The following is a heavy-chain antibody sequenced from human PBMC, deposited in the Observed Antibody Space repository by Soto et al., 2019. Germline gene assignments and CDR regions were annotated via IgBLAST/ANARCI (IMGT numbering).Heavy chain of an antibody. CDR1: GYSFTSYW. J-gene: IGHJ6*02. CDR3: ARQLRGSYSSGWYPPPGMDV. D-gene: IGHD6-19*01. Sequence: GESLKISCKGSGYSFTSYWISWVRQMPGKGLEWMGRIDPSDSYTNYSPSSQGHVTISADKSISTAYLQWSSLKASDTAMYYCARQLRGSYSSGWYPPPGMDVWGQGTTVTVSS. V-gene: IGHV5-10-1*01. CDR2: IDPSDSYT.